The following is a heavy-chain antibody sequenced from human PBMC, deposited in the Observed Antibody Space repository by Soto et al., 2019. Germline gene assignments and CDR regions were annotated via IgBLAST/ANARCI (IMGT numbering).Heavy chain of an antibody. CDR1: GFTFSRYG. Sequence: QVQLVESGGGVVQPGRSLRLSCVASGFTFSRYGMHWFRQAPDKGLEWVAVISYDGSDNYYADSVKGRFTISRDNVKDTLYLQMNSLRAEDTAVYYCAKVYSGVDRDYWGQGTLVTVSS. CDR2: ISYDGSDN. D-gene: IGHD3-3*01. J-gene: IGHJ4*02. CDR3: AKVYSGVDRDY. V-gene: IGHV3-30*18.